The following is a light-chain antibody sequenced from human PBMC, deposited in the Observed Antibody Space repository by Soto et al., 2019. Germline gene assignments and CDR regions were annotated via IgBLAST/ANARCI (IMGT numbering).Light chain of an antibody. CDR2: KAS. V-gene: IGKV1-5*03. J-gene: IGKJ1*01. Sequence: DIQMTQSPSSLSAVVGDRVTITCRASQSISSWLAWYQQKPGKAPKLLIYKASSLESGVPSRFSGSGSGTEFTLTISSLQPDDFATYYCQQYNSYQWTFGQGTKVDIK. CDR3: QQYNSYQWT. CDR1: QSISSW.